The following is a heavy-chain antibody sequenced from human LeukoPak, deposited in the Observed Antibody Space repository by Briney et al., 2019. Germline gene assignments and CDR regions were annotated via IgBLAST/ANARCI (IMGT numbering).Heavy chain of an antibody. V-gene: IGHV4-4*09. J-gene: IGHJ4*02. CDR2: IYTSGST. CDR1: GGSISSYY. CDR3: ARRPVVGSYYDY. Sequence: SETLSLTCTVSGGSISSYYWSWIRQPPGKGLEWIGYIYTSGSTNYNPSLKSRVTISVDTSKNQFSLKLSSVTAADTAVYYCARRPVVGSYYDYWGQGTLVTVSS. D-gene: IGHD3-22*01.